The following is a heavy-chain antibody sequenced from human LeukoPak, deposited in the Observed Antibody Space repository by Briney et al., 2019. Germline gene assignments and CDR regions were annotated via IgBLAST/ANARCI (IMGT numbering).Heavy chain of an antibody. J-gene: IGHJ4*02. CDR1: GYPFSAHF. CDR2: IIPIFGTA. D-gene: IGHD5-12*01. V-gene: IGHV1-69*13. Sequence: SVKVSCKASGYPFSAHFLNWVRQAPGQGLEWMGGIIPIFGTANYAQKFQGRVTITADESTSTAYMELSSLRSEDTAVYYCARRVLRRGYSGYEGLDYWGQGTLVTVSS. CDR3: ARRVLRRGYSGYEGLDY.